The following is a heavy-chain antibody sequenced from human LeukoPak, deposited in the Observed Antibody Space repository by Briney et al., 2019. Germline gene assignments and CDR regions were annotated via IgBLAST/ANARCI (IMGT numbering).Heavy chain of an antibody. CDR1: GFTFSSYA. CDR3: AKDDTVPMYYFDY. D-gene: IGHD4-17*01. J-gene: IGHJ4*02. V-gene: IGHV3-23*01. Sequence: PGGSLILSCAASGFTFSSYAMSLVRQAPGKGLEWVSAMSGICGSTYYADSVKGRFTISRDNSKNTLYLQMNSLRAEDTAVYYCAKDDTVPMYYFDYWGQGTLVTVSS. CDR2: MSGICGST.